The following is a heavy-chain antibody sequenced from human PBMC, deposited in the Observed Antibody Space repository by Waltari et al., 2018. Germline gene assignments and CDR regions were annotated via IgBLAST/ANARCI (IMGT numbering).Heavy chain of an antibody. Sequence: EVQLLESGGGLVQPGGSLRLSCAASGFTFSSYAMSWVRQAPGKGLEWVSAISGSGGSTYYADSGKCRFTISRDNSKNTLYLQMNSLRVEDTAVYYCVNGGPGGGVWGQGTTVTVSS. J-gene: IGHJ6*02. CDR1: GFTFSSYA. D-gene: IGHD3-16*01. CDR3: VNGGPGGGV. CDR2: ISGSGGST. V-gene: IGHV3-23*01.